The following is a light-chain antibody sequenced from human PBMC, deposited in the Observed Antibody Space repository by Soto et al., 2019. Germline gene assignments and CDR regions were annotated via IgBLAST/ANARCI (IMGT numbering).Light chain of an antibody. CDR3: QQSYNGPFT. V-gene: IGKV1-39*01. J-gene: IGKJ3*01. Sequence: DIHMTQSPSSLSASVGYRFTITCRASQSIRRYLNWYQQKPGKAPKLLIYAASSLQTGVPSRFSGSGSGTDFTLTISSLQPEDFAPYYCQQSYNGPFTFGPGTKVDIK. CDR1: QSIRRY. CDR2: AAS.